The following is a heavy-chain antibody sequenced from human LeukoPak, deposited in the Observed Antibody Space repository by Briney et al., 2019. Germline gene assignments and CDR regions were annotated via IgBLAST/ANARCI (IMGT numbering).Heavy chain of an antibody. CDR1: GGSFSGYY. D-gene: IGHD3-3*01. CDR2: INHSGST. V-gene: IGHV4-34*01. J-gene: IGHJ4*02. Sequence: ASETLSLTCAVYGGSFSGYYWSWIRQPPGKGLEWIGEINHSGSTNYNPSLKSRVTISVDTSKNQFSLKLSSVTAADTAVYYCASSRNWSGYPPSYWGQGTLVTVSS. CDR3: ASSRNWSGYPPSY.